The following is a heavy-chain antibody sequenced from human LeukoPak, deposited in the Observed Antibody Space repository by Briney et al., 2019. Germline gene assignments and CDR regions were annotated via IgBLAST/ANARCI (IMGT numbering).Heavy chain of an antibody. CDR2: VNKNGNTT. J-gene: IGHJ4*02. CDR3: VKGNWGDC. CDR1: GFIFTEYD. V-gene: IGHV3-23*03. D-gene: IGHD3-16*01. Sequence: GGSLRLSCTTSGFIFTEYDMNWVRQAPGKGLEWVSGVNKNGNTTYYADSVQGRFTIFRDNSKNVLYLQMDSLTDEDTALYYCVKGNWGDCWGQGTLVTVSS.